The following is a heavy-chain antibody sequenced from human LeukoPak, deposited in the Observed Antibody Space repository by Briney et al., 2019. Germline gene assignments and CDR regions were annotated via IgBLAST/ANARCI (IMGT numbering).Heavy chain of an antibody. CDR3: ACLHQRVMKFDP. Sequence: PSQTLSLTCTVSGGSISSGGYYWSWIRQHPGKGLEWIGYIYYSGSTYYNPSLKSRVTISVDTSKNQFSLKLSSVTAADTAVYYCACLHQRVMKFDPWGQGTLVTVSS. V-gene: IGHV4-31*03. D-gene: IGHD3-16*01. CDR1: GGSISSGGYY. CDR2: IYYSGST. J-gene: IGHJ5*02.